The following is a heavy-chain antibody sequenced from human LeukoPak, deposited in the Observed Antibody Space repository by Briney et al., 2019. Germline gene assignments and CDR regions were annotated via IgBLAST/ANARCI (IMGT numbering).Heavy chain of an antibody. CDR2: ISSSSSYI. V-gene: IGHV3-21*01. CDR1: GFTFSSYS. Sequence: SGGSLRLSCAASGFTFSSYSMNWVRQAPGKGLEWVSSISSSSSYIYYADSVKSRFTISRDNDKNSLYLQMNSLRAEDTAVYYCARDLRYSSSWHGNYWGQGTLVTVSS. D-gene: IGHD6-13*01. CDR3: ARDLRYSSSWHGNY. J-gene: IGHJ4*02.